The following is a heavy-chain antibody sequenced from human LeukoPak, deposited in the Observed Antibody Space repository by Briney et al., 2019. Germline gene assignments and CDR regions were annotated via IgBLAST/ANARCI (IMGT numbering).Heavy chain of an antibody. CDR2: ISSSSSYI. Sequence: PGGSLRLSCAASGFTFSSYSMNWVRQAPGKGLEWVSSISSSSSYIYYADSVKGRFTISRDNAKNSLYLQMNSLKIEDTAVYYCTRPLGAAAGTYFDPWGQGTLVTVSS. CDR1: GFTFSSYS. CDR3: TRPLGAAAGTYFDP. V-gene: IGHV3-21*03. J-gene: IGHJ5*02. D-gene: IGHD6-13*01.